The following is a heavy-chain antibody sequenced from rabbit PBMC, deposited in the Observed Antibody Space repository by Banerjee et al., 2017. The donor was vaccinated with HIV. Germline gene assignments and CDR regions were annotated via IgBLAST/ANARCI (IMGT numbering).Heavy chain of an antibody. CDR2: IDAGSNGNT. J-gene: IGHJ4*01. Sequence: QQQLEESGGGLVKPEGSLTLTCTASGFSFSSSYYMCWVRQAPGKGLEWIACIDAGSNGNTYYASWAKGRFTVSKTSWTTVTLQMTSLTAADTATYFCARSYAGYADTSLNLWGPGTLVTVS. CDR3: ARSYAGYADTSLNL. D-gene: IGHD4-2*01. CDR1: GFSFSSSYY. V-gene: IGHV1S45*01.